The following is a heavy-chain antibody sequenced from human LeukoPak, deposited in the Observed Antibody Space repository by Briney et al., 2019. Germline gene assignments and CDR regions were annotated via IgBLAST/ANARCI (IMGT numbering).Heavy chain of an antibody. CDR3: TSPDYDF. CDR2: IKSKTDGGTT. Sequence: GGSLRLSCAASGFTFSSYAMSWVRQAPGKGLEWVGRIKSKTDGGTTDYAAPVKGRFTISRDDSKNTLYLQMDSLKTEDTAVYYCTSPDYDFWGQGTLVTVSS. V-gene: IGHV3-15*01. CDR1: GFTFSSYA. J-gene: IGHJ4*02. D-gene: IGHD3-3*01.